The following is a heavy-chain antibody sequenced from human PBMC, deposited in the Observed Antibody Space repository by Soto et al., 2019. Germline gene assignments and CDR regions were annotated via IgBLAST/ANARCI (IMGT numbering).Heavy chain of an antibody. V-gene: IGHV1-3*01. Sequence: ASVKVSFKASGYTFTSYAMHWVRQAPGQRLEWMGWINAGNGNTKYSQKFQGRVTITRDTSASTAYMELNSLRAEDTAVYYCARSSNSIAAAGTGFDYWGQGTLVTVSS. J-gene: IGHJ4*02. CDR3: ARSSNSIAAAGTGFDY. D-gene: IGHD6-13*01. CDR1: GYTFTSYA. CDR2: INAGNGNT.